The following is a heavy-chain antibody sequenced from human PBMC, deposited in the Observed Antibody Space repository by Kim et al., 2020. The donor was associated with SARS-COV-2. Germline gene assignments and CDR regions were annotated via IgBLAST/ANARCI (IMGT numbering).Heavy chain of an antibody. CDR2: IKQDGSQR. CDR3: AKGGYSAFDF. Sequence: GGSLRLSCAASGFSLSTSWMSWVRQAPGKGLEWVANIKQDGSQRNHVDSVKGRFTISRDNAKNSLYLQMNSLRAEDAALYYCAKGGYSAFDFWGQGTLVTVSS. CDR1: GFSLSTSW. J-gene: IGHJ4*02. D-gene: IGHD3-22*01. V-gene: IGHV3-7*03.